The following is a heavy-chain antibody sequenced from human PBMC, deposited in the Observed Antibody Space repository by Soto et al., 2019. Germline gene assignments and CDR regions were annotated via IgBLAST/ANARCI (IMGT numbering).Heavy chain of an antibody. V-gene: IGHV3-23*01. D-gene: IGHD6-19*01. CDR3: AKVSSTAVAGTYAFDI. J-gene: IGHJ3*02. Sequence: EVQLLESGGGLVQPGGSLRLSCAASGFTFGTNVMSWVRQAPGKGLEWVSGVSGVGITTYYADFVKGRFTISRDNSKNPLYLQMSSLRAEDTAVYYCAKVSSTAVAGTYAFDIWGQGTMVIVSS. CDR2: VSGVGITT. CDR1: GFTFGTNV.